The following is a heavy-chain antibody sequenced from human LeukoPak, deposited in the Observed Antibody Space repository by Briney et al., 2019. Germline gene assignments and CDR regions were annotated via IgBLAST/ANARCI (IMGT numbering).Heavy chain of an antibody. D-gene: IGHD2-2*01. V-gene: IGHV1-2*02. J-gene: IGHJ4*02. Sequence: ASVKVSCKASVYNFTGYYIHWVRHWVRQAPGQGLEWMGWINPNNGGTNYAQKFLGRVTMTRDTSISTAYMELSRLRSDDTAVYYCARAVVPAAHDYWGQGTLLTVSS. CDR2: INPNNGGT. CDR1: VYNFTGYY. CDR3: ARAVVPAAHDY.